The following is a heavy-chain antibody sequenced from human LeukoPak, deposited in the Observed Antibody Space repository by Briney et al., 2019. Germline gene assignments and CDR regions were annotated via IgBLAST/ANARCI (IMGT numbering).Heavy chain of an antibody. D-gene: IGHD2-2*01. CDR2: IIPIFGSA. CDR3: ARDQWQSGSTSWANWLDP. V-gene: IGHV1-69*06. J-gene: IGHJ5*02. CDR1: GGSFNSYA. Sequence: SVKVSCNASGGSFNSYAISWVRQAPGQGIEWMGRIIPIFGSAVYARKFQGRVTMTADKSTNTAYMELSSLRFEDTAVYYCARDQWQSGSTSWANWLDPWGQGSLVTVSS.